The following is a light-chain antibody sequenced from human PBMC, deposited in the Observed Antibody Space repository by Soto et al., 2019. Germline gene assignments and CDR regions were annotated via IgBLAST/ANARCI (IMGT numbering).Light chain of an antibody. CDR1: NRDIGAYNL. J-gene: IGLJ3*02. CDR2: EVR. Sequence: QSVLTQPASVSGSLGQSITISCTGSNRDIGAYNLVSWYQQYPDTAPKLIIYEVRNRPSGVSYRFTGSRSGNTASLTISALQADYESTFYCSSYTTTSTLLFGGGTQLTVL. CDR3: SSYTTTSTLL. V-gene: IGLV2-14*01.